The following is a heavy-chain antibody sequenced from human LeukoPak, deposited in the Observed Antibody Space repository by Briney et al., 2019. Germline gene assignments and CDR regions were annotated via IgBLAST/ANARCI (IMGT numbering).Heavy chain of an antibody. Sequence: GGSLRLSCAASGFTFSSYDMHWVRQAAGKGLEWVSAIGTAGDTYYPGSVKGRFTISRENAKNSLYLQMNSLRAEDTAVYYCARARGIAVAGSGFDYWGQGTLVTVSS. J-gene: IGHJ4*02. CDR3: ARARGIAVAGSGFDY. V-gene: IGHV3-13*01. CDR2: IGTAGDT. CDR1: GFTFSSYD. D-gene: IGHD6-19*01.